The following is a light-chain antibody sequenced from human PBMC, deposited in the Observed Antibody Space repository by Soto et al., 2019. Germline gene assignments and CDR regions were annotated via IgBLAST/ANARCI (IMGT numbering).Light chain of an antibody. CDR3: QHSAGPPTT. Sequence: EIVWRQNARTLAVSAGGGAIRCCRASQTVSNNYLAWCQQKPGQAPRVIMYGASRRATGIPDRFSGGGSGTDFTLTIRRLEPEDFAVYFCQHSAGPPTTFRQGTRLEIK. CDR2: GAS. CDR1: QTVSNNY. V-gene: IGKV3-20*01. J-gene: IGKJ5*01.